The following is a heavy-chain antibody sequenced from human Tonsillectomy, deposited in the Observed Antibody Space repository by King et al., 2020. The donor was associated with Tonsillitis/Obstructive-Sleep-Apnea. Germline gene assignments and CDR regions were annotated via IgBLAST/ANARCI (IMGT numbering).Heavy chain of an antibody. CDR1: GFTFSNSA. Sequence: VQLVESGGGLVQPGESLRLSCATSGFTFSNSAMSWVRQAPETGLEWVSAISGSGGSTYYAESVKGRFTISRDNSKNTLDLDMNTLRAEDTAVYYCAKAPTALPALFDYWGQGTLVTVSS. CDR3: AKAPTALPALFDY. J-gene: IGHJ4*02. D-gene: IGHD2-2*01. V-gene: IGHV3-23*04. CDR2: ISGSGGST.